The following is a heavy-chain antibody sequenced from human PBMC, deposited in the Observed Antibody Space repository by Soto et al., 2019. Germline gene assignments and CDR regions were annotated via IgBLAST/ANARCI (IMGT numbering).Heavy chain of an antibody. CDR1: GFTFSDYY. CDR3: ARDSDERNYDILTGYHSFDY. Sequence: QVQLVESGGGLVKPGGSLRLSCAASGFTFSDYYMSWIRQAPGKGLEWVSYISSSSSYTNYADSVKGRFTISRDNAKNSLYLQMNRLRAEDTAVYYCARDSDERNYDILTGYHSFDYGGQGTLVTVSS. V-gene: IGHV3-11*06. CDR2: ISSSSSYT. D-gene: IGHD3-9*01. J-gene: IGHJ4*02.